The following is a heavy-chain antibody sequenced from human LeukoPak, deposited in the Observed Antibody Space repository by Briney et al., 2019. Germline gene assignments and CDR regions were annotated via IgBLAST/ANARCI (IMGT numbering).Heavy chain of an antibody. V-gene: IGHV3-11*01. D-gene: IGHD6-13*01. J-gene: IGHJ5*02. CDR1: GFTFSDYY. CDR3: AKGGSSSFDWFDP. CDR2: ISSSGSTI. Sequence: KSGGSLRLSCAASGFTFSDYYMSWIRQAPGKGLEWVSYISSSGSTIYYADSVKGRFTISRDNSKNTLYLQMNSLRAEDTAVYYCAKGGSSSFDWFDPWGQGTLVTVSS.